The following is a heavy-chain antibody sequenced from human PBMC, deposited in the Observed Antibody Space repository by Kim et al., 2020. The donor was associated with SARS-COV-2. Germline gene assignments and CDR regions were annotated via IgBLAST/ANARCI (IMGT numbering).Heavy chain of an antibody. V-gene: IGHV3-30*04. CDR3: ARGGWGSDTRFYFEC. CDR2: ISYDGSNK. CDR1: GFTFSSYA. J-gene: IGHJ4*02. Sequence: GGSLRLSCAASGFTFSSYAMNWVRQAPGKGLEWVTVISYDGSNKYDADSVKGRFTISRDNSKNTLFLQMNSLRPEDTAVYYCARGGWGSDTRFYFECWGQGTLVTVSS. D-gene: IGHD2-2*01.